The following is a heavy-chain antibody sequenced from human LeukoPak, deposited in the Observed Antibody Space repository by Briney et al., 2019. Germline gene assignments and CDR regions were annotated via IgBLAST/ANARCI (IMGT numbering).Heavy chain of an antibody. CDR1: GYTFTGYY. D-gene: IGHD3-22*01. J-gene: IGHJ4*02. CDR2: INPNSGIT. Sequence: ASVKVSCKASGYTFTGYYMHWVRQAPGQGLEWMGWINPNSGITNFAQKFQDRVSMTSDTSISTFHMELSRLTSDDTAVYYCARDRLSYFDSSDYWDFDAWGQGTLVTVSS. CDR3: ARDRLSYFDSSDYWDFDA. V-gene: IGHV1-2*02.